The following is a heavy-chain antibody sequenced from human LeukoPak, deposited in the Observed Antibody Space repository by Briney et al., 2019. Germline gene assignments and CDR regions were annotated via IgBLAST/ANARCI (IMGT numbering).Heavy chain of an antibody. D-gene: IGHD3-22*01. V-gene: IGHV4-59*01. J-gene: IGHJ4*02. CDR3: ARGPRTNYDSSGYPQYYFDY. CDR2: IHYSGST. Sequence: PSETLSLTCTVSGGSISSYYWSWIRQPPGKGLEWIGYIHYSGSTNYNPSLKSRVTISVDTSKNQFSLKLSSVTAADTAVYYCARGPRTNYDSSGYPQYYFDYWGQGTLVTVSS. CDR1: GGSISSYY.